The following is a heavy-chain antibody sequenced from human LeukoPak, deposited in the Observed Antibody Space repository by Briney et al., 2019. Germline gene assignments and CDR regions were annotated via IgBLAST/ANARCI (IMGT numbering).Heavy chain of an antibody. CDR3: ARGRSSSPNWFDP. CDR2: IKQDGSEK. D-gene: IGHD6-13*01. Sequence: GGSLRLSCAASGFAFSSYWMSWVRQAPGKGLEWVASIKQDGSEKYYVDSVKGRFTISRDNAKNSLYLQMNSLRAEDTAVYYCARGRSSSPNWFDPWGQGTLVTVSS. CDR1: GFAFSSYW. V-gene: IGHV3-7*04. J-gene: IGHJ5*02.